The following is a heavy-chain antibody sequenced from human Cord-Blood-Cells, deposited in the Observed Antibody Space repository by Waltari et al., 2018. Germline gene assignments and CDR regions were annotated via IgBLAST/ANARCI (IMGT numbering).Heavy chain of an antibody. CDR1: GDSVSSNSAA. CDR2: TYYRSKWYN. Sequence: QVQLQQSGPGLVKHSQTLSLNCAISGDSVSSNSAAWNWIRQSPSRGLEWLGMTYYRSKWYNDYAVSVKSRITINPDPSKNQFSLQLNSVTHEDTAVYYCARNPGGRNGFYFDYWGQGTLVTGSS. D-gene: IGHD1-1*01. CDR3: ARNPGGRNGFYFDY. J-gene: IGHJ4*02. V-gene: IGHV6-1*01.